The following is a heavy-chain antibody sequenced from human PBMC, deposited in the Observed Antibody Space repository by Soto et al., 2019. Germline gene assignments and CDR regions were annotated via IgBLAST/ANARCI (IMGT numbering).Heavy chain of an antibody. V-gene: IGHV3-73*01. CDR2: IRSKANSYAT. Sequence: PGGSLRLSCAASGFTFSGSAMHWVRQASGKGLEWVGRIRSKANSYATAYAASVKGRFTISRDDSKNTAYLQMNSLKTEDTAVYYCTIVTTTVTTSSTHDAFDIWGQGTMVTVSS. J-gene: IGHJ3*02. CDR3: TIVTTTVTTSSTHDAFDI. CDR1: GFTFSGSA. D-gene: IGHD4-17*01.